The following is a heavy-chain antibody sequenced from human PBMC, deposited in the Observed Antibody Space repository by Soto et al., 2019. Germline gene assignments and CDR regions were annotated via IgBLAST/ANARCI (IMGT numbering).Heavy chain of an antibody. V-gene: IGHV3-33*01. CDR2: IWYDGSNK. J-gene: IGHJ6*04. CDR3: AREMFTGDLVPEYYYGMDV. CDR1: GFTFSSYG. Sequence: GGSLRLSCAASGFTFSSYGMHWVRQAPGKGLEWVAVIWYDGSNKYYADSVKGRFTISRDNSKNTLYLQMNSLRAEDTAVYYCAREMFTGDLVPEYYYGMDVWGKGTTVTVSS. D-gene: IGHD6-6*01.